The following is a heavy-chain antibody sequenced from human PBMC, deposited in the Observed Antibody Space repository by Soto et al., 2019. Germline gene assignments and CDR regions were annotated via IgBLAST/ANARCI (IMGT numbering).Heavy chain of an antibody. CDR3: AGLGYCSGGSCYMDFDY. CDR2: IYYSGST. D-gene: IGHD2-15*01. Sequence: SETLSLTCTVSGGSISSSSYYWGWIRQPPGKGLEWIGSIYYSGSTYYNPSLKSRVTISVDTSKNQFSLKLSSVTAADTAVYYCAGLGYCSGGSCYMDFDYWGQGTLVTVSS. J-gene: IGHJ4*02. CDR1: GGSISSSSYY. V-gene: IGHV4-39*01.